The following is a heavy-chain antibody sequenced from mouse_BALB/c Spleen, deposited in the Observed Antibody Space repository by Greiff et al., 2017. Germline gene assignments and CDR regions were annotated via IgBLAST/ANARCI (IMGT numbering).Heavy chain of an antibody. D-gene: IGHD2-10*02. V-gene: IGHV3-2*02. CDR1: GYSITSDYA. J-gene: IGHJ4*01. CDR2: ISYSGST. Sequence: EVKLQESGPGLVKPSQSLSLTCTVTGYSITSDYAWNWIRQFPGNKLEWMGYISYSGSTSYNPSLKSRISITRDTSKNQFFLQLNSVTTEDTATYYCARRGYGNPLYAMDYWGQGTSVTVSS. CDR3: ARRGYGNPLYAMDY.